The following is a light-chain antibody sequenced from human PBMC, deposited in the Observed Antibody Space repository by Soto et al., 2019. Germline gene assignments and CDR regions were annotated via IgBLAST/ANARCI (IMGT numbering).Light chain of an antibody. CDR1: QSISTY. CDR3: QDRSHWPPP. CDR2: DAS. Sequence: EIVLTQSPATLSLSTGERATLSCRASQSISTYLAWDQQKLGQAPRLLIFDASSRATGIPARFSGSGSGTDFTLTISSLEPEDFAVYYCQDRSHWPPPFGGGTKVEIK. J-gene: IGKJ4*01. V-gene: IGKV3-11*01.